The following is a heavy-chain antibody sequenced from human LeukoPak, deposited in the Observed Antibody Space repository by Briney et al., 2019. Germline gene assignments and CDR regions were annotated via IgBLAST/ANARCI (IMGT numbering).Heavy chain of an antibody. Sequence: GSLELSFSAFGFPFCAYAIMWGRPAPGKGPGGVSTICGGGGSAFYADSVKGRFTISRDNSKYTLFLQMNSMRAEDTAVYYCARDPNGDYIGAFDMWGPGTMVTVSS. CDR3: ARDPNGDYIGAFDM. J-gene: IGHJ3*02. V-gene: IGHV3-23*01. CDR1: GFPFCAYA. D-gene: IGHD4-17*01. CDR2: ICGGGGSA.